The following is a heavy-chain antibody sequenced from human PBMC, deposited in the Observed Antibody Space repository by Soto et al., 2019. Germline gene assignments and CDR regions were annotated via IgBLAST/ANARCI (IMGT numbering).Heavy chain of an antibody. D-gene: IGHD4-17*01. J-gene: IGHJ4*02. Sequence: QVQLQESGPGLVKPSQTLSLTCTVSGGSIPSGDDKWSWIRQPPGKGLEWIGYIYYSGYTYNNPSLKRRVATSVDTSRNQFSLKLSSVTAADTAVYYCARSDDYVAFDYWGQGTLVTVSS. V-gene: IGHV4-30-4*01. CDR1: GGSIPSGDDK. CDR3: ARSDDYVAFDY. CDR2: IYYSGYT.